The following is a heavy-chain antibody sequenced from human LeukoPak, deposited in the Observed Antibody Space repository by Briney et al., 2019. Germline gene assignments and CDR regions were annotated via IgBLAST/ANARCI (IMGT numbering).Heavy chain of an antibody. Sequence: SETLSLTCSVSDDSITTYYWTWIRQPPGKGLEWIGYVDHTGSTNFNPSLNGRVSISRDTSKNLFSLRLRSVTAADTAVYFCARGRVSSSTWYSTYYYYFYMDVWGKGTTVTVSS. CDR1: DDSITTYY. CDR3: ARGRVSSSTWYSTYYYYFYMDV. CDR2: VDHTGST. J-gene: IGHJ6*03. D-gene: IGHD4-11*01. V-gene: IGHV4-59*01.